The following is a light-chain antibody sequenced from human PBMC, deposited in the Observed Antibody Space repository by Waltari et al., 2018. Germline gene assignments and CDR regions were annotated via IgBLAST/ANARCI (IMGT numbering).Light chain of an antibody. CDR2: MNT. CDR3: MQARQTPWT. Sequence: DIVMTQSPLFLPVTPGEPASISCRSSQSLLHSSGNTYLDWYLQKPGQSPQLLIYMNTNRASGVPDRCSGSGSGTDFTLKISRVEAEDVGIYYCMQARQTPWTFGQGTRVEIK. V-gene: IGKV2-28*01. CDR1: QSLLHSSGNTY. J-gene: IGKJ1*01.